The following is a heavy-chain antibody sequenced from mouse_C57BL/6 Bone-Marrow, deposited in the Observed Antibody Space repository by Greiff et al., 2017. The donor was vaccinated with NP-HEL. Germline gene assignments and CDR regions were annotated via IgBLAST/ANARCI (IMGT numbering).Heavy chain of an antibody. CDR1: GFSLTSYG. Sequence: VQLQQSGPGLVQPSQSLSITCTVSGFSLTSYGVHWVRQSPGKGLEWLGVIWSGGSTDYNAAFISRLSISKDNSKSQVFFKMNSLQADDTAIYYCAIYDGYFSWFAYWGQGTLVTVSA. V-gene: IGHV2-2*01. D-gene: IGHD2-3*01. CDR3: AIYDGYFSWFAY. J-gene: IGHJ3*01. CDR2: IWSGGST.